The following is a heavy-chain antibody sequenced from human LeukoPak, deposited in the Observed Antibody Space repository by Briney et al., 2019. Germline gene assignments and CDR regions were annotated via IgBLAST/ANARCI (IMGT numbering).Heavy chain of an antibody. CDR2: ISAGGST. CDR3: ARGGDTIGSIRSPFDI. D-gene: IGHD3-22*01. V-gene: IGHV3-53*01. CDR1: GFTVSGNY. Sequence: GGSLTLSCAASGFTVSGNYTSWVRQAPGQGLDLVSAISAGGSTYYADSVKGRFIMSRDNSKNTVYLQLNSLRAEDTAVYYCARGGDTIGSIRSPFDIWGQGTMVTVSS. J-gene: IGHJ3*02.